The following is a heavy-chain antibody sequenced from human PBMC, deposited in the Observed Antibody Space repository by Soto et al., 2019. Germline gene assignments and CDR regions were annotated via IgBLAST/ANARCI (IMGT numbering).Heavy chain of an antibody. J-gene: IGHJ4*02. Sequence: EVHLLESGGGLVQPGGSLRLSCAASGFSFNPYAMGWVRQAPGKGLEWVSVISARGGSSYFADSVKDRFTISRDNSKNVLSLEMNSLRAEDTAIYFCAKGSIEYSASVDNWGQGTLVLVSS. V-gene: IGHV3-23*01. CDR2: ISARGGSS. CDR1: GFSFNPYA. CDR3: AKGSIEYSASVDN. D-gene: IGHD5-12*01.